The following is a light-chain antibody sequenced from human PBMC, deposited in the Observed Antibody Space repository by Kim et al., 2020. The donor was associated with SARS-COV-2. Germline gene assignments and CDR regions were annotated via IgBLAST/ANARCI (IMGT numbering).Light chain of an antibody. CDR1: SSDVGGYNY. CDR2: EVS. J-gene: IGLJ2*01. CDR3: SSYAGSNNLV. V-gene: IGLV2-8*01. Sequence: GQSGTISCPGTSSDVGGYNYGSWYQQHPGKAPKLMIYEVSKRPSGVPDRFSGSKSGNTASLTVSGLQAEDEADYYCSSYAGSNNLVFGGGTQLTVL.